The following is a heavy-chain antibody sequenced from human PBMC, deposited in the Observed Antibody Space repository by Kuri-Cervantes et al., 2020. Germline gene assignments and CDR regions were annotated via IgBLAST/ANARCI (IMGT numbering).Heavy chain of an antibody. V-gene: IGHV3-30*03. CDR1: GFTFSSYG. D-gene: IGHD3-16*02. CDR2: ISYDGSNK. J-gene: IGHJ6*02. CDR3: ARARLGELSSVYYYYYGMDV. Sequence: LSLTCAASGFTFSSYGMHWVRQAPGKGLEWVAVISYDGSNKYYADSVKGRFTISRDNSKNTLYLQMNSLRAEDTAVYYCARARLGELSSVYYYYYGMDVWGQGTTVTVSS.